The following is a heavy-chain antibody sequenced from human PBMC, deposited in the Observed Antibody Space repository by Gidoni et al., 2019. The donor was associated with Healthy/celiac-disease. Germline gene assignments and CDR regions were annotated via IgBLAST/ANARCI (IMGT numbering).Heavy chain of an antibody. V-gene: IGHV3-30*18. Sequence: QVQLVESGGGVVQAGRSLRLSCAASGFALRRYGINWVRQAPGKGLEWVAVISYDGSNKDYAYSVKGRFTISRDNSKNTLYLQMNSLRAEDTAVYYCAKDGYYYDSSGYHDYWGQGTLVTVSS. D-gene: IGHD3-22*01. J-gene: IGHJ4*02. CDR1: GFALRRYG. CDR2: ISYDGSNK. CDR3: AKDGYYYDSSGYHDY.